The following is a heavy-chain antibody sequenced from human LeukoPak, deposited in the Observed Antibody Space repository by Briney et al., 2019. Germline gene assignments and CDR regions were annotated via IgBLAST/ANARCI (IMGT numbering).Heavy chain of an antibody. CDR3: AKDPPAPYSVYYYWFFDA. J-gene: IGHJ4*02. CDR1: GFTFSSYS. Sequence: GGSLRLSCAASGFTFSSYSMNWVRQAPGQGLEWVSYISSSISTIYYADSVKGRFTISRDNAKNSLYLQMNSQRAEDTSIYYCAKDPPAPYSVYYYWFFDAWGQGTLVTAYS. V-gene: IGHV3-48*01. CDR2: ISSSISTI. D-gene: IGHD3-22*01.